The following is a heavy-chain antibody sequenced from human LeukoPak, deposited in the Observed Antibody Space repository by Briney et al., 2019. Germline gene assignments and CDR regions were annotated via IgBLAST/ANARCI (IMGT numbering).Heavy chain of an antibody. CDR1: GYTFTSYG. CDR3: ARGGAMIVVVTAYYYHMDV. Sequence: ASVKVSCKASGYTFTSYGISWVRQAPGQGLEWMGGVIPIFGTANYAQKFQGRVTITANKSTSTAYMELSSLRSEDMAVYDSARGGAMIVVVTAYYYHMDVRGKGTTVTVSS. V-gene: IGHV1-69*06. D-gene: IGHD3-22*01. CDR2: VIPIFGTA. J-gene: IGHJ6*03.